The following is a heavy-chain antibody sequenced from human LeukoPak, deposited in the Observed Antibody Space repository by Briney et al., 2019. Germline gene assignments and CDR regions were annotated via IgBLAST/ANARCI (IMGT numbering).Heavy chain of an antibody. V-gene: IGHV1-69*01. CDR2: IIPIFGTA. J-gene: IGHJ4*02. CDR1: GGTFSSYA. Sequence: ASVKVSCKASGGTFSSYAISWVRQAPGQGLEWMGGIIPIFGTANYAQKFQGRVTITADESTSTAYMELSSLRSEDTAVYYCAVKAVAGSYPFDYRGQGTLVTVSS. D-gene: IGHD6-19*01. CDR3: AVKAVAGSYPFDY.